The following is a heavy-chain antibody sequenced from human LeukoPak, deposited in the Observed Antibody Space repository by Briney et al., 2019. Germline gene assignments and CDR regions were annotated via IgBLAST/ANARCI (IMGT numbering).Heavy chain of an antibody. J-gene: IGHJ4*02. Sequence: GGSLRLSCAASGFTFSTYGMNWVRQTPGKGLEWVSAISGSANRIYHADSVKGRFTISRDNSKNMLYLQMNSLRADDTALYYCAKDADISVELVVISSFDSWGQGTLVTVSA. CDR3: AKDADISVELVVISSFDS. V-gene: IGHV3-23*01. CDR2: ISGSANRI. D-gene: IGHD3-22*01. CDR1: GFTFSTYG.